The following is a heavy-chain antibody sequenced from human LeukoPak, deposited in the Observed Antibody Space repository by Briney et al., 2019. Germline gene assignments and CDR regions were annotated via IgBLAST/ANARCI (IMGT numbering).Heavy chain of an antibody. CDR2: INPNSGAT. CDR1: GYTFTAFY. CDR3: ARGEGGYFGSGSLVY. V-gene: IGHV1-2*02. D-gene: IGHD3-10*01. J-gene: IGHJ4*02. Sequence: ASVKVSCKTSGYTFTAFYMYWVRQAPGQGLECMGWINPNSGATRSAQTFQGRVSMTRDTSMRTAYMELISLRPDDTAVYYCARGEGGYFGSGSLVYWGQGTPVTVSS.